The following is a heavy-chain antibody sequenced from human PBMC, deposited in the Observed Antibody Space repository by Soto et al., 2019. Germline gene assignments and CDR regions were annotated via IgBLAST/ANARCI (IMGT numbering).Heavy chain of an antibody. V-gene: IGHV3-48*03. Sequence: EVQLVESGGGLVQPGGSLRLSCAASGFTFSSYEMNWVRQAPGKGLEWVSYISSSGSTIYYADSVKGRFTISRDNAKKSMYLQMNSLRAEDTAVYYCASNVLRFLEWLYYGMDVWGQGTTVTVSS. CDR1: GFTFSSYE. CDR3: ASNVLRFLEWLYYGMDV. D-gene: IGHD3-3*01. J-gene: IGHJ6*02. CDR2: ISSSGSTI.